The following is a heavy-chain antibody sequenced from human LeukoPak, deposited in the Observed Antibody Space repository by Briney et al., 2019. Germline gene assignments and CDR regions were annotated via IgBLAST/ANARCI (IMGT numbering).Heavy chain of an antibody. Sequence: KPAETLSLTCTVSGGSISSYYWSWIRQPPGKGLEWIGYIYYSGSTNYNPSLKSRVTISVDTSKNQFSLKLSSVTAADTAVYYCARRWDYWGQGPLVTVSS. CDR2: IYYSGST. CDR3: ARRWDY. D-gene: IGHD2-15*01. J-gene: IGHJ4*02. V-gene: IGHV4-59*08. CDR1: GGSISSYY.